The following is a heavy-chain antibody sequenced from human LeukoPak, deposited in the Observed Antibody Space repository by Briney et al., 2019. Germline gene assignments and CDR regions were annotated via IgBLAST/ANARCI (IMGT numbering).Heavy chain of an antibody. CDR3: ARGLGYGYGYRYNWFDP. V-gene: IGHV4-34*01. CDR2: INHSGST. Sequence: SETLSLTCAVYGGSFSGYYWSWIRQPPGKGLEWIGEINHSGSTNYNPSLKSRVTISVDTSKNQFSLKLSSVTAADTAVYYCARGLGYGYGYRYNWFDPWGQGTLVTVSS. D-gene: IGHD5-18*01. CDR1: GGSFSGYY. J-gene: IGHJ5*02.